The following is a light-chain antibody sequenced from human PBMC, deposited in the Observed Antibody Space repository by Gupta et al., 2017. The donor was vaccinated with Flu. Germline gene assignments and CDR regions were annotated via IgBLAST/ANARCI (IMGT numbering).Light chain of an antibody. J-gene: IGLJ3*02. CDR3: QAWDRGTAGV. V-gene: IGLV3-1*01. CDR2: QDA. CDR1: TLGDKY. Sequence: PGQTAGITCSGDTLGDKYISWYQQRPGQSPVLIMYQDAMRPSGIPERFSGSNSGNTATLTISGTQAVDEAVYYCQAWDRGTAGVCGGGTKLT.